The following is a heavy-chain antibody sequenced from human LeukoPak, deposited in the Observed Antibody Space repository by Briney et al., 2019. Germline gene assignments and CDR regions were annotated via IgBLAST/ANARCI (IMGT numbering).Heavy chain of an antibody. Sequence: PGGSLRLSCAASGFTVSSNYMSWVRQAPGKGLEWVSVIYSGGSTYYADSVKGRFTISRDNSKNTLYLQMNSLRAEDTAVYYCAKDRSGDGYNYYYGMDVWGQGTTVTVSS. CDR3: AKDRSGDGYNYYYGMDV. J-gene: IGHJ6*02. D-gene: IGHD5-24*01. CDR1: GFTVSSNY. V-gene: IGHV3-53*01. CDR2: IYSGGST.